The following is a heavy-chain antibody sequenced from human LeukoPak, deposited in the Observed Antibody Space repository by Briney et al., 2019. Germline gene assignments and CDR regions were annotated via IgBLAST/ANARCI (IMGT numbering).Heavy chain of an antibody. J-gene: IGHJ4*02. V-gene: IGHV3-15*01. CDR2: IKTKNGGETT. CDR3: AADSAEVGRGEFDY. CDR1: GFTFSSYW. Sequence: GGSLRLSCAASGFTFSSYWMSWVRQAPGKGLEWVGRIKTKNGGETTDYPAPVKGRVDISRDDAKNTLFLQMNSLQTEDTAVYYCAADSAEVGRGEFDYWGQGILVIVSS. D-gene: IGHD3-16*01.